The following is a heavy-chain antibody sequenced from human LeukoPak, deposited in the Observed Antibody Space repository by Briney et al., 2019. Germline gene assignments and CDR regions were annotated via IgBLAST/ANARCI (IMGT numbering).Heavy chain of an antibody. CDR2: INAGNGNT. CDR3: ARLAVADRGYYFDY. Sequence: VASVKVSCTASGYTFTSYAMHWVRQAPGQRLEWMGWINAGNGNTKYSQKFQGRVTITRDTSASTAYMELSSLRSEDTAVYYCARLAVADRGYYFDYWGQGTLVTVSS. J-gene: IGHJ4*02. V-gene: IGHV1-3*01. D-gene: IGHD6-19*01. CDR1: GYTFTSYA.